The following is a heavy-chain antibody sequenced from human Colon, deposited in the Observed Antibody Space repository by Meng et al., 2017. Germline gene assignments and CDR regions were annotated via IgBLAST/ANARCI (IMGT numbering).Heavy chain of an antibody. CDR3: ARSADY. V-gene: IGHV3-74*01. Sequence: GESLKISCAASGFTFSNYWMHWVRQAPGKGLEWVSHISTDGTRITYADSVKGRFTISRDNAKNTLYLQMNSLRAEGTAVYYCARSADYWGQGTLVTVSS. CDR1: GFTFSNYW. J-gene: IGHJ4*02. CDR2: ISTDGTRI.